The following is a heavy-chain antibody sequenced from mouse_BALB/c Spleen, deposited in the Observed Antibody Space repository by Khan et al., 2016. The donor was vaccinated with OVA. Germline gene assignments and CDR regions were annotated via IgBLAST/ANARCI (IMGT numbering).Heavy chain of an antibody. CDR2: ITSGGSYT. Sequence: EVQLVESGGGLVKPGGSLTLSCAASGFTFSSYTMSWVRQTPEKRLEWVATITSGGSYTYYPDSVKGRFTISRDNAKNTLYLQMSSLKSEDTAMYYGTAAYWGQGTLVTVSA. J-gene: IGHJ3*01. CDR3: TAAY. V-gene: IGHV5-6-4*01. CDR1: GFTFSSYT.